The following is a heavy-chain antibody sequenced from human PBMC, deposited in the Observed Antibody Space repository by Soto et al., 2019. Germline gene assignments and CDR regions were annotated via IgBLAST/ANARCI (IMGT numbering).Heavy chain of an antibody. J-gene: IGHJ4*02. CDR2: ISWDGGST. CDR1: GFTFDDYT. Sequence: GGSLRLSCAASGFTFDDYTMHWVRQAPGKGLEWVSLISWDGGSTYYADSVKGRFTISRDNSKNSLYLQMNSLRTEDTALYYCAMGGGYYDSSGYYQFDYWGQGTLVTVSS. CDR3: AMGGGYYDSSGYYQFDY. D-gene: IGHD3-22*01. V-gene: IGHV3-43*01.